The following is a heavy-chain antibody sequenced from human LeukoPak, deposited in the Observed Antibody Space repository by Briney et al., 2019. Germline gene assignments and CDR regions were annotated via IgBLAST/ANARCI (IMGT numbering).Heavy chain of an antibody. CDR3: GRRVVVAATFDY. V-gene: IGHV4-59*08. CDR2: IHYSGST. D-gene: IGHD2-15*01. Sequence: SETLSLTCTVSGDSLTSYYWSWIRQPPGKGLEWIGYIHYSGSTNYNPSLKSRVTISVDTSKNQFSLKLNSVTAADTAVYYCGRRVVVAATFDYWGQGTLVTVSS. J-gene: IGHJ4*02. CDR1: GDSLTSYY.